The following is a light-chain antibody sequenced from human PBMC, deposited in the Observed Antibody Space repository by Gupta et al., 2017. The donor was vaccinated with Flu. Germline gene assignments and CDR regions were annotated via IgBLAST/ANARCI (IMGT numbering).Light chain of an antibody. CDR1: QCLVHIIGYKI. CDR2: VGS. CDR3: MKALQSPFH. V-gene: IGKV2-28*01. J-gene: IGKJ2*01. Sequence: VTPGQPAAMCCRSSQCLVHIIGYKIWVWYLERPGQSTHSLIQVGSHRASGVPDRFSGSGSGNNFKPKNRRVEAEGFGVYYRMKALQSPFHFGQGTKLEIK.